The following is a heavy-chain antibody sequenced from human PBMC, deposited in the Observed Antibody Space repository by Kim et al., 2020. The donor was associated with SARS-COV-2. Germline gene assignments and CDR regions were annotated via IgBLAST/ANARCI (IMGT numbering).Heavy chain of an antibody. CDR3: ARCQDLITMIVVVVGALDC. V-gene: IGHV4-31*03. CDR1: GGSISSGGYY. CDR2: IYYSGST. J-gene: IGHJ4*02. Sequence: SETLSLTCTVSGGSISSGGYYWSWIRQHPGKGLEWIGYIYYSGSTYYNPSLKSRVTISVDTSKNQFTLKLSSVTAADTAVYYCARCQDLITMIVVVVGALDCWGQGTLVTVSS. D-gene: IGHD3-22*01.